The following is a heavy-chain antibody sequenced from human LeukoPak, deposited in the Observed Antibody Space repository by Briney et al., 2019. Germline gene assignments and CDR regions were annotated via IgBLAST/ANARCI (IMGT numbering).Heavy chain of an antibody. CDR2: INPSGGST. CDR1: GYTFTNYY. D-gene: IGHD6-6*01. J-gene: IGHJ4*02. V-gene: IGHV1-46*01. Sequence: ASVKVSCKASGYTFTNYYMHWVRQAPGQGLEWMGIINPSGGSTSYAKKFQGRVTMTRDTSTSTVYMELSSLRSEDTAVYYCARVGGPGYSSSSRVFDYWGQGTLVTVSS. CDR3: ARVGGPGYSSSSRVFDY.